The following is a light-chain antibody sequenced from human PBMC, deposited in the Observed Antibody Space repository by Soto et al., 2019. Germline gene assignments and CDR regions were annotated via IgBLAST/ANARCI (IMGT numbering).Light chain of an antibody. J-gene: IGKJ4*01. CDR1: QSVSSY. CDR2: EAS. V-gene: IGKV3-11*01. CDR3: QQRSNWPLT. Sequence: EIVLTQSPATLSLSPGERATLSCRASQSVSSYLAWYQQKPGQAPRLLIYEASNRATGIPARFSGSRSGTDFTLTISSLEPEDFAVYYCQQRSNWPLTFGGGTKVEIK.